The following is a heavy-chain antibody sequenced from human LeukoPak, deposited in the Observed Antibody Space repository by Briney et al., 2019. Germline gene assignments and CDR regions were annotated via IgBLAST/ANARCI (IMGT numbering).Heavy chain of an antibody. D-gene: IGHD3-22*01. J-gene: IGHJ4*02. V-gene: IGHV3-30-3*01. CDR2: ISYDGSDK. CDR1: GFTLSHYA. Sequence: GGSLRLSCAASGFTLSHYAMHWVRQAPGKGLQWVALISYDGSDKYYSDSVQGRFTISRDNSKNTLYLQMNSLRAEDTTVYFCVRGRYYYDSSGYLDYWGQGSLVTVSS. CDR3: VRGRYYYDSSGYLDY.